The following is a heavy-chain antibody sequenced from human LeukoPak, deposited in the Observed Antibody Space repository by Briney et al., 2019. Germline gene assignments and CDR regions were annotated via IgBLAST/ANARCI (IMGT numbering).Heavy chain of an antibody. D-gene: IGHD4-17*01. CDR1: GGSISSGGYY. CDR2: IYYSGST. V-gene: IGHV4-31*03. CDR3: ARDDYGDHFDY. Sequence: SQTPSLTCTVSGGSISSGGYYWSWIRQHPGKGLEWIGYIYYSGSTYYNPSLKSRVTISVDTSKNQFSLKLSSVTAADTAVYYCARDDYGDHFDYWGQGTLVTVSS. J-gene: IGHJ4*02.